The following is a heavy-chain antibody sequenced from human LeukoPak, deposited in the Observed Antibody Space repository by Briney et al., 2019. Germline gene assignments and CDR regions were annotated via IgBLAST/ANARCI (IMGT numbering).Heavy chain of an antibody. D-gene: IGHD3-9*01. J-gene: IGHJ4*02. CDR2: IYHSGST. Sequence: SVTLSLTCAVSGGSISSGGYSWSWIRQPPGKGLEWIGYIYHSGSTSYNPSLKSRVTISVDRSKNQFSLNLTSVTAADTAVYYCARGGRYDILTGLFDYWGQGTLVTVSS. CDR1: GGSISSGGYS. V-gene: IGHV4-30-2*01. CDR3: ARGGRYDILTGLFDY.